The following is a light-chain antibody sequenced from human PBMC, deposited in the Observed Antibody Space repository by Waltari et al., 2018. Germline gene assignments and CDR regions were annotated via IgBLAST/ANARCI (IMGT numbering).Light chain of an antibody. CDR1: QSVSRF. Sequence: EIVLTQSPGTLSSSPGERGTFSCRASQSVSRFLAWYQQKPGQAPRLIIYGASTRATGIPDRFSGSGSGTDFSLTISRLEPEDFAVYYCQKYDRLPATFGQGTKVEIK. CDR3: QKYDRLPAT. J-gene: IGKJ1*01. CDR2: GAS. V-gene: IGKV3-20*01.